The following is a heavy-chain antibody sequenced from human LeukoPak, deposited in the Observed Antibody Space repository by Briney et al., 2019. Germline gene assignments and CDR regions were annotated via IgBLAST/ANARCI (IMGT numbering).Heavy chain of an antibody. V-gene: IGHV4-34*01. J-gene: IGHJ5*02. Sequence: SETLSLTCAVYGGSFSGYYWSWIRQPPGKGLEWIVEINHSGSTNYNPSLKSRVTISVDTSKNQFSLKLSSVTAADTAVYYCAREGPYDFWSGYRAYNWFDPWGQGTLVTVSS. D-gene: IGHD3-3*01. CDR1: GGSFSGYY. CDR2: INHSGST. CDR3: AREGPYDFWSGYRAYNWFDP.